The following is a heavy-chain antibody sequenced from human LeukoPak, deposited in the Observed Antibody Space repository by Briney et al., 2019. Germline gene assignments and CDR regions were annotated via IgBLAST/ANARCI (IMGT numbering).Heavy chain of an antibody. CDR1: GGSFSGYY. J-gene: IGHJ6*02. V-gene: IGHV4-34*01. CDR3: ARLTTTDYYYYYYGMDV. D-gene: IGHD1-1*01. CDR2: INHSGST. Sequence: SETLSPTCAVYGGSFSGYYWSWIRQPPGKGLEWIGEINHSGSTNYNPSLKSRVTISVDTSKNQFSLKLSSVTAADTAVYYCARLTTTDYYYYYYGMDVWGQGTTVTVSS.